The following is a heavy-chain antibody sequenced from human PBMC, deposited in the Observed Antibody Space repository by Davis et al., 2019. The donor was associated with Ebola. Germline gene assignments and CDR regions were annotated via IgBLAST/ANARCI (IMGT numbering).Heavy chain of an antibody. V-gene: IGHV1-69*06. Sequence: AASVKVSCKASGGTFSSYAISWVRQAPGQGLEWMGGIIPIFGTANYAQKFQGRVTITADKSTSTAYMELSSLRSEDTAVYYCARDRKSSPIASYYYYGMDVWGQGTTVTVSS. CDR2: IIPIFGTA. D-gene: IGHD6-13*01. CDR1: GGTFSSYA. CDR3: ARDRKSSPIASYYYYGMDV. J-gene: IGHJ6*02.